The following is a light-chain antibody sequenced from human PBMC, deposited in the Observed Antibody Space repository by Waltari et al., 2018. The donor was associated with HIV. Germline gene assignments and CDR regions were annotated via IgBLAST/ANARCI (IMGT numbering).Light chain of an antibody. CDR1: SGSIDSNY. J-gene: IGLJ3*02. Sequence: NFMLTQPHSVSGSPGQTVIISCTRSSGSIDSNYVQWYQQRPGSAPIILIYEDSERPSGVSERFSASIDSSSNSASLTISGLKTEDEADYYCQSSDSIIAVFGGGTKLTVL. CDR3: QSSDSIIAV. V-gene: IGLV6-57*03. CDR2: EDS.